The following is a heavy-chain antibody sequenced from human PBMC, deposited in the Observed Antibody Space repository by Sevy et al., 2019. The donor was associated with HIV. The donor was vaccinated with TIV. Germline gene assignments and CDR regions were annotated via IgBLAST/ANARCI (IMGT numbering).Heavy chain of an antibody. D-gene: IGHD3-22*01. Sequence: GGSLRLSCAASGFTFSSYGMHWVRQAPGKGLEWVAFIRYDGSNKYYADSVKGRFTISRDNSKNTLYLQMNSLGAEETAVYYCAKDERWITMTPEYFDYWGQGTLVTVSS. J-gene: IGHJ4*02. CDR1: GFTFSSYG. CDR3: AKDERWITMTPEYFDY. V-gene: IGHV3-30*02. CDR2: IRYDGSNK.